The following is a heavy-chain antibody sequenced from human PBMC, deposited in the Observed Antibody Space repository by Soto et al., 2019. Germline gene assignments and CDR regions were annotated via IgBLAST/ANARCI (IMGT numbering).Heavy chain of an antibody. J-gene: IGHJ6*03. V-gene: IGHV1-2*04. CDR3: ARSTMVRGVIISSYYMDV. D-gene: IGHD3-10*01. CDR2: INPNSGGT. CDR1: GYSFTGYY. Sequence: ASVKVSCKASGYSFTGYYMHWVRQAPGQGLEWMGWINPNSGGTNYAQKFQGWVTMTRDTSISTAYMELSRLRSDDTAVYYCARSTMVRGVIISSYYMDVWGTGTTVTVSS.